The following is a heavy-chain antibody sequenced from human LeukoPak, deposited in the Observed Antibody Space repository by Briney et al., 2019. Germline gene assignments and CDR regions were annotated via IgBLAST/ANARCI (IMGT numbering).Heavy chain of an antibody. D-gene: IGHD4-11*01. CDR1: GGSISSGGYY. V-gene: IGHV4-31*03. CDR3: ARDHSNPSGWFDP. J-gene: IGHJ5*02. CDR2: IYYSGST. Sequence: PSQTLSLTCTVSGGSISSGGYYWSWIRQHPGKGLEWIGCIYYSGSTYYNPSLKSRVTISVDTSKNQFSLKLSSVTAADTAVYYCARDHSNPSGWFDPWGQGTLVTVSS.